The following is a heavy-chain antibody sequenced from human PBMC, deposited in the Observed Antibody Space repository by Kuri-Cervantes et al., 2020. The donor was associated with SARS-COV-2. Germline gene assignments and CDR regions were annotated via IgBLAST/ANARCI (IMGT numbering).Heavy chain of an antibody. CDR2: SNAGNGNT. CDR3: ATNALLL. Sequence: ASVKVSCKASGYTFTSYAMHWVRQAPGQRLEWMGWSNAGNGNTKYSQKFQGRVTMTEDTSTDTAYMELSSLRSEDTAVYYCATNALLLWGKGTTVTVSS. V-gene: IGHV1-3*01. D-gene: IGHD3-22*01. J-gene: IGHJ6*04. CDR1: GYTFTSYA.